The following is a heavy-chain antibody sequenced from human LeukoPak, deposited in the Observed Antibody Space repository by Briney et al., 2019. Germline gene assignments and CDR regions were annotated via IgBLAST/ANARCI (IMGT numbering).Heavy chain of an antibody. J-gene: IGHJ6*03. V-gene: IGHV1-8*01. CDR3: ARVRYCYYLDV. CDR1: VYTFTSYE. CDR2: MNPNSGNT. Sequence: ASVKVSCKPSVYTFTSYEIIWVRQATGHRREWMGWMNPNSGNTGYAQKFQGRVTMTGNTSISTAYMELSSLRSEDTAVYYCARVRYCYYLDVWGKGTTVTVSS.